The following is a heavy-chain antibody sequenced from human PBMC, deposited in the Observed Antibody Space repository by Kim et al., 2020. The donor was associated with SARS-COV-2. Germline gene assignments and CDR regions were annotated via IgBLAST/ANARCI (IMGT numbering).Heavy chain of an antibody. V-gene: IGHV3-9*01. J-gene: IGHJ4*02. CDR2: ISWNSGSI. D-gene: IGHD1-1*01. CDR3: AKDLGSGDKLFYYFDY. Sequence: GGSLRLSCAASGFTFDDYAMHWVRQAPGKGLEWVSGISWNSGSIGYADSVKGRFTISRDNAKNSLYLQMNSLRAEDTALYYCAKDLGSGDKLFYYFDYWGQGTLVTVSS. CDR1: GFTFDDYA.